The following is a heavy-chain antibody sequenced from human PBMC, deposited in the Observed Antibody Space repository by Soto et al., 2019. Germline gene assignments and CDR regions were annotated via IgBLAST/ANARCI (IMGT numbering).Heavy chain of an antibody. CDR3: ASGYRYYYYGMDV. CDR1: GYSFTSYW. D-gene: IGHD5-18*01. Sequence: PGESLKISCKGSGYSFTSYWISWVRQMPGKGLEWMGRIDPSDSYTSYSPSFQGHVTISADKSISTAYLQWNSLKASDTAMYYCASGYRYYYYGMDVWGQGTTVTVSS. V-gene: IGHV5-10-1*01. CDR2: IDPSDSYT. J-gene: IGHJ6*02.